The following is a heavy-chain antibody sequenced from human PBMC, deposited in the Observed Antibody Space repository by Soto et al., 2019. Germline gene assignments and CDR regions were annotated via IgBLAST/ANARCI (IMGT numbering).Heavy chain of an antibody. V-gene: IGHV4-61*01. D-gene: IGHD3-16*02. J-gene: IGHJ5*02. CDR3: ARAASDWGSVSNRKWFDP. Sequence: SETLSLTCTVSGGSVSSGSYYWSWIRQPPGKGLEWIGYIYYSGSTNYNPSLKSRVTISVDTSKNQFSLKLSSVTAADTAVYYCARAASDWGSVSNRKWFDPWGHGTLVTVSS. CDR1: GGSVSSGSYY. CDR2: IYYSGST.